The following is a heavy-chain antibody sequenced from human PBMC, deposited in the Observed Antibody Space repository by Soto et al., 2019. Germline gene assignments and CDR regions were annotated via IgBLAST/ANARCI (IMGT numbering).Heavy chain of an antibody. J-gene: IGHJ3*01. CDR2: IYHSGTT. Sequence: PSETLSLTCAVSGGSVSSGDFFWCWIRQPPGKGLEWVGYIYHSGTTYYHPSLKRRLTISLDRSNNQFSLKLASVTAADSAVYFCARSRSWDGLDFWGQGALVTVSS. V-gene: IGHV4-30-2*01. D-gene: IGHD3-10*01. CDR1: GGSVSSGDFF. CDR3: ARSRSWDGLDF.